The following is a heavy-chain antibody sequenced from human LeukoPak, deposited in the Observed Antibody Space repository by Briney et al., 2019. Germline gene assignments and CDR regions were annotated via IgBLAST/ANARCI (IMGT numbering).Heavy chain of an antibody. Sequence: GGSLRLSCAASGFTFNTYTMSWVRQAPGKGLEWVSTISGSGGRTYYADSVKGRFTISRDNSKNTLYLQMNSLRAEDTALYYCAKDGYTEWLGLYYFDYWGQGTLVTVSS. CDR2: ISGSGGRT. D-gene: IGHD6-19*01. CDR3: AKDGYTEWLGLYYFDY. V-gene: IGHV3-23*01. CDR1: GFTFNTYT. J-gene: IGHJ4*02.